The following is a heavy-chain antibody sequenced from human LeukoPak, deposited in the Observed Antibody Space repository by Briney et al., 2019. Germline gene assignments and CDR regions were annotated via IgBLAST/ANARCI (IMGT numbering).Heavy chain of an antibody. V-gene: IGHV5-51*01. Sequence: GESLKISCKGSGYNFTSYWIGWVRHMPGKGLEWMGIIYPGDSDTRYSPSFQGQVTISADKSISTAYLQWSSLKASDTAMYYCARHSHVDTAMVSYYYYGMDVWGQGTTVTVSS. D-gene: IGHD5-18*01. J-gene: IGHJ6*02. CDR2: IYPGDSDT. CDR3: ARHSHVDTAMVSYYYYGMDV. CDR1: GYNFTSYW.